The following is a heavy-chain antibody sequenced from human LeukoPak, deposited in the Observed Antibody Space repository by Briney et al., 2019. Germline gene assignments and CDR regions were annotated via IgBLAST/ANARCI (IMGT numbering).Heavy chain of an antibody. CDR3: TTGPMVRGVLLDY. J-gene: IGHJ4*02. CDR1: GFTFSNAW. Sequence: GGSLGLSCAASGFTFSNAWMSWVRQAPGKGLEWVGRIRSKTDGETTDYAAPVKGRFAISRGDSKNTLYLQMNSLKSEDTAVYYCTTGPMVRGVLLDYWGQGTLLTVSS. CDR2: IRSKTDGETT. V-gene: IGHV3-15*01. D-gene: IGHD3-10*01.